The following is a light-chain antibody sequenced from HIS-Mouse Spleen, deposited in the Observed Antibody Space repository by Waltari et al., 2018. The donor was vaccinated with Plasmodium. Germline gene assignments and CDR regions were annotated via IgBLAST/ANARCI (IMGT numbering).Light chain of an antibody. CDR1: QSISSW. Sequence: DIQMTQSPSTLSASVGDRVTITCRASQSISSWLAWYQKKPGKAPKLLIYKASSLESGVPSRFSGSGSWTEFTLTISSLQPDDFATYYCQQYNSYSLPYTFGQGTKLEIK. V-gene: IGKV1-5*03. CDR2: KAS. CDR3: QQYNSYSLPYT. J-gene: IGKJ2*01.